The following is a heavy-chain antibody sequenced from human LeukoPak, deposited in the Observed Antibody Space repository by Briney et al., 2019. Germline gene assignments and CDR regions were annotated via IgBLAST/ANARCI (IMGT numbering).Heavy chain of an antibody. CDR3: ATDLRHYSSGSRVDY. D-gene: IGHD3-10*01. CDR2: FDPEDDET. V-gene: IGHV1-24*01. Sequence: ASVKVSCKVSGYTPIKLSMHWVRQAPGKGLEWMGGFDPEDDETFYAEKFQGRVTLTEDASTDTAYMDLSSLRSEDTAVYYCATDLRHYSSGSRVDYWGQGTLVTVSS. J-gene: IGHJ4*02. CDR1: GYTPIKLS.